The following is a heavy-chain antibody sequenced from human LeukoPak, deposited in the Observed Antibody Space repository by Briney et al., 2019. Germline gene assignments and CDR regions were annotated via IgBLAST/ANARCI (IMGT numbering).Heavy chain of an antibody. V-gene: IGHV4-59*01. J-gene: IGHJ6*02. CDR1: GGAISSYY. D-gene: IGHD6-13*01. CDR3: ARGKCLIALYGMDV. Sequence: SETLSLTCTVSGGAISSYYWSWIRQPPGKGLEWIGYIYYSGSTNYNPSLKSRVTISVDTSKNQFSLKLSSVTAADTAVYYCARGKCLIALYGMDVWGQGTTVTVSS. CDR2: IYYSGST.